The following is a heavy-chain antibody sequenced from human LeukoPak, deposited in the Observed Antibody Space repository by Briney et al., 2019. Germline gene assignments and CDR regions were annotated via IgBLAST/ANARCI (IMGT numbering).Heavy chain of an antibody. J-gene: IGHJ4*02. V-gene: IGHV3-23*01. CDR1: GFTFSNYA. CDR3: AKGSSSGWPYFFDY. Sequence: GGSLRLSCEASGFTFSNYAMSWVRQAPGKGLEWFSAISGGSGSSTYYADAVKGRFTISRDNSKTTLYLEMNSLRAEDAAVYYCAKGSSSGWPYFFDYWGQGTLVTVSS. CDR2: ISGGSGSST. D-gene: IGHD6-19*01.